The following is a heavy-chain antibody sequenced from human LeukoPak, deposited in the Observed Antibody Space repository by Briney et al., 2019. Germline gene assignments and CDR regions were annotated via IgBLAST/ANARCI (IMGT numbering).Heavy chain of an antibody. CDR2: ISYDGSNK. D-gene: IGHD6-13*01. Sequence: GGSLRLSCAASGFTFSSYAMHGVRQAPGKGLEWVAVISYDGSNKYYADSVKGRFTISRDNSKNTLYLQMNSLRAEDTAVYYCARCWDDPGYSSSWYGGSFDYWGQGTLVTVSS. J-gene: IGHJ4*02. CDR3: ARCWDDPGYSSSWYGGSFDY. CDR1: GFTFSSYA. V-gene: IGHV3-30*04.